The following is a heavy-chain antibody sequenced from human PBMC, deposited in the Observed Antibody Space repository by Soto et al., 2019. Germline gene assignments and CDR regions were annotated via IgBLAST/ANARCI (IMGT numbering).Heavy chain of an antibody. J-gene: IGHJ4*02. V-gene: IGHV3-23*01. D-gene: IGHD2-2*01. CDR2: ISGSGGST. CDR3: AKDRRPGVSMRHYYFDY. CDR1: GFTFSSYA. Sequence: GGSLRLSCAASGFTFSSYAMSWVRQAPGKGLEWVSAISGSGGSTYYADSVKGRFTISRDNSKNTLYLQMNSLRAEDTAVYYCAKDRRPGVSMRHYYFDYWGQGTLVTVSS.